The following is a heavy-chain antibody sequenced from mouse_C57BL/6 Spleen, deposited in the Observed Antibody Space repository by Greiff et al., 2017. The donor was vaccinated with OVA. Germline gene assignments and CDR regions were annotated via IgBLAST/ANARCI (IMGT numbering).Heavy chain of an antibody. CDR3: ARGAMDY. V-gene: IGHV5-4*03. J-gene: IGHJ4*01. CDR1: GFTFSSYA. Sequence: EVMLVESGGGLVKPGGSLKLSCAASGFTFSSYAMSWVRQTPDKRLEWVATISDGGSYTYYPDNVKVRFTISRDNAKNNLYLQMRHLKSEDTAMYYCARGAMDYWGQGTSVTVSS. CDR2: ISDGGSYT.